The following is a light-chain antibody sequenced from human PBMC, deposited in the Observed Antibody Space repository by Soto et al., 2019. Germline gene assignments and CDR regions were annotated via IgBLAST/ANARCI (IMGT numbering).Light chain of an antibody. Sequence: EIVLTQSPATLSLSPGERGTLSCGASQSVSTYLAWYQQKPGQAPRLLIYDVSNRATGIPARFSGSGSGTNFTLTISGLEPEDFAVYYCQHRSGWPPWTFGQGTKVQI. CDR3: QHRSGWPPWT. CDR2: DVS. J-gene: IGKJ1*01. V-gene: IGKV3-11*01. CDR1: QSVSTY.